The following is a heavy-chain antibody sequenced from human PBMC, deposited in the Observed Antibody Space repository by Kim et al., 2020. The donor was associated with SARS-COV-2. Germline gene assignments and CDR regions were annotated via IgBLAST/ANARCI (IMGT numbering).Heavy chain of an antibody. Sequence: LKSRVTISVDKSKNQFSLKLSSVTAADTAVYYCARGTGYSGYAGYGMDVWGQGTTVTVSS. CDR3: ARGTGYSGYAGYGMDV. V-gene: IGHV4-4*02. J-gene: IGHJ6*02. D-gene: IGHD5-12*01.